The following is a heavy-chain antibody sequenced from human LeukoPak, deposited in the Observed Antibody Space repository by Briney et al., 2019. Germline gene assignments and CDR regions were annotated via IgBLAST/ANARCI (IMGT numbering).Heavy chain of an antibody. CDR1: GYTFTNYG. J-gene: IGHJ4*02. D-gene: IGHD2-15*01. V-gene: IGHV1-2*02. CDR2: INPNTGGT. Sequence: GASVKVSCKASGYTFTNYGITWVRQAPGQGLEWMGWINPNTGGTNYAQRFRGRVTLTTDTSITTAYMDLSRLTSDDTAVYYCGREEKGGLFDYWAQGTLITVSS. CDR3: GREEKGGLFDY.